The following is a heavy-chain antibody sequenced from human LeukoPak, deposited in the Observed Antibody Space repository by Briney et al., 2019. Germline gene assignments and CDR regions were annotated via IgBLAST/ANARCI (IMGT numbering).Heavy chain of an antibody. Sequence: GSLRLSCAASGFTFSSYAMSWVRQAPGKGLGWVSAISGSGGSTYYADSVKGRFTISRDNSKNTLYLQMNSLRAEDTAVYYCASLGVVVPAAIVYWGQGTLVTVS. J-gene: IGHJ4*02. CDR3: ASLGVVVPAAIVY. V-gene: IGHV3-23*01. D-gene: IGHD2-2*01. CDR1: GFTFSSYA. CDR2: ISGSGGST.